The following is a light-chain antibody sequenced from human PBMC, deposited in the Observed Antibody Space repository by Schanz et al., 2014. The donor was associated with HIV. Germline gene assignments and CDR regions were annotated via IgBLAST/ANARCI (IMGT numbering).Light chain of an antibody. J-gene: IGKJ3*01. Sequence: EIVMTQSPATLSVSPGERATLSCRASQSVSSNLAWYQQKPGQSPRLLVYGASSRATGIPDRFSGSGSGSDFTLTNSRLGPEDFAVYYCQQYGSSFGPGTKVDIK. V-gene: IGKV3-20*01. CDR1: QSVSSN. CDR2: GAS. CDR3: QQYGSS.